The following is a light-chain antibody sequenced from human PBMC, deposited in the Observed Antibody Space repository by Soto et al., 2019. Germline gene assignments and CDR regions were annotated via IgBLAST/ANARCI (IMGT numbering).Light chain of an antibody. V-gene: IGKV3-20*01. CDR3: QQYGSSPRKT. CDR1: QSVSSSY. Sequence: EIVLTQSPGTLSLSPRERATLSCRASQSVSSSYLAWYQQKPGQAPRLLIYGASSRATGIPDRFSGSGSGTDFTLTISRLEPEDFAVYYCQQYGSSPRKTFGQGTKVDIK. CDR2: GAS. J-gene: IGKJ1*01.